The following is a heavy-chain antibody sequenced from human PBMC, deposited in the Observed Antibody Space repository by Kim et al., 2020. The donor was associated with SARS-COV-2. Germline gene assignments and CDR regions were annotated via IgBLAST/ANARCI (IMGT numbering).Heavy chain of an antibody. Sequence: GGSLRLSCAASGFTFSSYGMHWVRQAPGKGLEWVAVISYDGSNKYYADSVKGRFTISRDNSKNTLYLQMNSLRAEDTAVYYCARDWGYSSSWSLYYYYYYGMDVWGQGTTVTVSS. CDR3: ARDWGYSSSWSLYYYYYYGMDV. J-gene: IGHJ6*02. D-gene: IGHD6-13*01. CDR2: ISYDGSNK. V-gene: IGHV3-33*05. CDR1: GFTFSSYG.